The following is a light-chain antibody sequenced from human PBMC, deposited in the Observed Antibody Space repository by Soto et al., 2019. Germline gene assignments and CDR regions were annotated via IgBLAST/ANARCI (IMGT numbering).Light chain of an antibody. CDR3: QQYHNWYP. V-gene: IGKV3-15*01. CDR2: GAS. CDR1: QSIDSD. J-gene: IGKJ2*01. Sequence: EIVMTQSPATLSVSTGERATLSCRASQSIDSDLAWFQQKPGQGHRFLIYGASTRATGIPARFSGSWSGTEFTLTITSLESEDFAVYYCQQYHNWYPFGQGTKLELK.